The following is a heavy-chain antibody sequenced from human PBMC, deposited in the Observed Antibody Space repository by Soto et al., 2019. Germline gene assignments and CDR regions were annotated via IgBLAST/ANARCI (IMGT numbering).Heavy chain of an antibody. D-gene: IGHD3-22*01. CDR1: GYTFTSYG. J-gene: IGHJ5*02. CDR2: ISAYNGNT. V-gene: IGHV1-18*04. Sequence: ASVKVSCKASGYTFTSYGISWVRQAPGQGLEWMGWISAYNGNTNYAQKLQGRVTMTTDTSTSTAYMELRSLRSDDTAVYYCARCPAYYYDSSGYWVSWFDPWGQGTLVTVSS. CDR3: ARCPAYYYDSSGYWVSWFDP.